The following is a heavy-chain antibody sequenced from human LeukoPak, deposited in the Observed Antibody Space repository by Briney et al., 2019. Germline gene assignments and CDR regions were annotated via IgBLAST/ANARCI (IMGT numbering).Heavy chain of an antibody. D-gene: IGHD4-23*01. V-gene: IGHV1-2*06. Sequence: ASVKVSCKASGYTFTGYYMHWVRQAPGQGLEWMGRINPNSGGTNYAQKFQGRVTMTRDTSISTAYMELSRLRSDDTAVYYCARTDHYGGNLQLFDYWGQGTLVTVSS. CDR3: ARTDHYGGNLQLFDY. CDR1: GYTFTGYY. J-gene: IGHJ4*02. CDR2: INPNSGGT.